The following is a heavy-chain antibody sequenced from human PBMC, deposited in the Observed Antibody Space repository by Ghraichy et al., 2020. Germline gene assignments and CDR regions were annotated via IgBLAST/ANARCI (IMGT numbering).Heavy chain of an antibody. Sequence: GGSLRLSCAASGFTFSSYWMSWVRQAPGKGLEWVANIKQDGSEKYYVDSVKGRFTISRDNAKNSLYLQMNSLRAEDTAVYYCARDPSNIVVVPAASHFDYWGQGTLVTVSS. J-gene: IGHJ4*02. CDR2: IKQDGSEK. CDR3: ARDPSNIVVVPAASHFDY. V-gene: IGHV3-7*01. CDR1: GFTFSSYW. D-gene: IGHD2-2*01.